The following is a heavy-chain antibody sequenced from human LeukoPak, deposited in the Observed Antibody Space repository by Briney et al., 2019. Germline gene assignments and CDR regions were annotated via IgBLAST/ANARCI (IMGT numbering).Heavy chain of an antibody. V-gene: IGHV1-69*13. CDR2: IIPIFGTA. CDR3: ARGPSRGYYYDY. CDR1: GGTFSSYA. J-gene: IGHJ4*02. Sequence: GASVKVSCKASGGTFSSYAISWVRQAPGQGLEWMGGIIPIFGTANYAQKFQGRVTITADESTSTAYMELSSLRSEDTAVYYCARGPSRGYYYDYWGQGTLVTVSS. D-gene: IGHD3-22*01.